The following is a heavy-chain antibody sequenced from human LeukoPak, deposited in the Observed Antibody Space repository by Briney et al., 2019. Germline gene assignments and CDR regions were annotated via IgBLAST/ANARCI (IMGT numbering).Heavy chain of an antibody. D-gene: IGHD6-13*01. Sequence: GGSLRLSCAASGFTFDDYAMHWVRKAPGKGLEWVSGISWNSGSIGYADPVKGRFTIPRDNAKNSLYLQMNSLRAEDTALYYCAKGDPVAAGDYWGQGTLVTVSS. CDR3: AKGDPVAAGDY. J-gene: IGHJ4*02. CDR1: GFTFDDYA. CDR2: ISWNSGSI. V-gene: IGHV3-9*01.